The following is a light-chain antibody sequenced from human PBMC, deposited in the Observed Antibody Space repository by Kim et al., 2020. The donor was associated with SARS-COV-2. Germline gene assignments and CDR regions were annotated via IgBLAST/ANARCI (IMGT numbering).Light chain of an antibody. CDR1: QSVSNK. V-gene: IGKV4-1*01. J-gene: IGKJ2*01. Sequence: AVSLVERAPYNCKSSQSVSNKLVWYRQKRGQPPKLLIRWSSDRESGVPDRFSGSGSGTDFTLSISSLQAEDVAVYHCQQYHDLPYTFGQGTKLEI. CDR2: WSS. CDR3: QQYHDLPYT.